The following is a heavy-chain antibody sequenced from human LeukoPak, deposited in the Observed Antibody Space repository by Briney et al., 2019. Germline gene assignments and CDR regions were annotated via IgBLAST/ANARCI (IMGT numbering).Heavy chain of an antibody. CDR3: ARGLRRYYYDSSGYYPTDY. CDR2: IYSGGST. CDR1: GFTVSSNY. D-gene: IGHD3-22*01. V-gene: IGHV3-66*01. J-gene: IGHJ4*02. Sequence: GGSLRLSCAASGFTVSSNYMSWVRQAPGKGLEWVSVIYSGGSTYYADSVKGRFTISRDNSKNTLYLQMNSLRAEDTAVYYCARGLRRYYYDSSGYYPTDYWGQGTLVTVSS.